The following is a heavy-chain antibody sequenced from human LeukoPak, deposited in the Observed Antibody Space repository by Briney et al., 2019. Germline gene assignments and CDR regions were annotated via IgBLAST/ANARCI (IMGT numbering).Heavy chain of an antibody. CDR2: INHSGST. V-gene: IGHV4-34*01. D-gene: IGHD3-10*01. CDR1: GGSFSGYY. CDR3: ARASTMVRGAGRFDP. J-gene: IGHJ5*02. Sequence: SETLSLTCAVDGGSFSGYYWSWIRQPPGKGLEWIGEINHSGSTNYNPSLKSRVTISVDTSKNQFSLKLSSVTAADTAVYYCARASTMVRGAGRFDPWGQGTLVTVSS.